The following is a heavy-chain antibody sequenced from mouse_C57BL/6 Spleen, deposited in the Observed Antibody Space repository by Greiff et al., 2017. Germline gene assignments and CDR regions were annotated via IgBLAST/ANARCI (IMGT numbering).Heavy chain of an antibody. J-gene: IGHJ2*01. D-gene: IGHD2-3*01. Sequence: QVQLQQSGAELVKPGASVTLSCKASGYTFTEYNIHWVKQRSGQGLEWIGWFYPGSGSIQYNEQFKDKATLTADKSSSTVYMELSRLSSENSAVYFWAMHERDNGYYLCYFDYWGQGTTLTVSS. CDR1: GYTFTEYN. V-gene: IGHV1-62-2*01. CDR3: AMHERDNGYYLCYFDY. CDR2: FYPGSGSI.